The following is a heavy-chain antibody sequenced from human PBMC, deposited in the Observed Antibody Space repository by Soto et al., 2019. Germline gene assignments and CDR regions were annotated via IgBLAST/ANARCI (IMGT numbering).Heavy chain of an antibody. J-gene: IGHJ4*02. V-gene: IGHV1-18*01. CDR1: GYPFGGYA. CDR2: VSSTTGVS. CDR3: ARPSTSYGDYGWSLAY. D-gene: IGHD4-17*01. Sequence: QVQLVQSGAEVKKPGASVKVSCKASGYPFGGYAIGWVRQAPGQGLEWMGWVSSTTGVSGYAQRLQGRVTLTTDTSTSTAYMELRGLRSADTAVYYCARPSTSYGDYGWSLAYWGQGTLVTVSS.